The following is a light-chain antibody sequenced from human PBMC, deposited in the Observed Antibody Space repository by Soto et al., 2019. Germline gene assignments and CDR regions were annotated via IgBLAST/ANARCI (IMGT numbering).Light chain of an antibody. V-gene: IGLV1-40*01. CDR3: QSHDSRLRGDVV. J-gene: IGLJ2*01. CDR1: SSNIGAGYD. Sequence: QSVLTQPPSVSGAPGQRVTISCTGSSSNIGAGYDVHWYQQLPGTAPKLLIYGNSNRPSGVPDRFSASKSGTSASLAITGLQAEDEADYSCQSHDSRLRGDVVFGGGTKLTVL. CDR2: GNS.